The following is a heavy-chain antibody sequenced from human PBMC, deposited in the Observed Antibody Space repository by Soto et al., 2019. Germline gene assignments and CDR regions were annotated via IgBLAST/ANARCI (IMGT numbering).Heavy chain of an antibody. Sequence: EVQLVESGGGLVQPGGSLRLSCAASGFTLRGYWMHWARQAPGKGRVWVSRINSDGSSTSYGDSVKGRFTISRDNAKNTLYLQMNSLRAEDTAVYYCAKDGRLGQFDYWGQGTLVTASS. V-gene: IGHV3-74*01. D-gene: IGHD1-1*01. J-gene: IGHJ4*02. CDR2: INSDGSST. CDR1: GFTLRGYW. CDR3: AKDGRLGQFDY.